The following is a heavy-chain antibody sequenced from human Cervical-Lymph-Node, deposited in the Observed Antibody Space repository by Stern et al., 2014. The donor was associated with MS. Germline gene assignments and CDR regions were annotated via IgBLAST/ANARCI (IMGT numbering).Heavy chain of an antibody. V-gene: IGHV1-69*09. CDR2: IIPALNVA. J-gene: IGHJ4*02. Sequence: VHLVESGAEVKKPGSSVKVSCKASGGSLSTYTITWVRQAPGQGLEWMGRIIPALNVANYAQKFQGRLTITADKSTSTAYMEMSSLRSDDTAVYYCAGPAPLDWGQGTLVTVSS. D-gene: IGHD2-2*01. CDR1: GGSLSTYT. CDR3: AGPAPLD.